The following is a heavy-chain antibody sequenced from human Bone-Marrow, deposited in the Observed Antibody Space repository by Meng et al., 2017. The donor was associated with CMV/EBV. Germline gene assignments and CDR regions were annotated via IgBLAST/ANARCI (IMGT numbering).Heavy chain of an antibody. CDR2: IKQDGSEK. CDR1: GITVSSYG. V-gene: IGHV3-7*01. Sequence: GESLKISCAASGITVSSYGIHWVRQAPGKGLEWVANIKQDGSEKYYVDSVKGRFTISRDNAKNSLYLQMNSLRAEDTAVYYCARDGSLDPWGQGTRVTVSS. CDR3: ARDGSLDP. J-gene: IGHJ5*02.